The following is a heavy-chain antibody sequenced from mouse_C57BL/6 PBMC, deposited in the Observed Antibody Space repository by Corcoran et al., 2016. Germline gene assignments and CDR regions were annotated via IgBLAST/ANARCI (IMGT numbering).Heavy chain of an antibody. D-gene: IGHD2-5*01. V-gene: IGHV9-3*01. CDR1: GYTFTTYG. CDR2: INTYSGVP. J-gene: IGHJ4*01. CDR3: ARAYYSNYEAMDY. Sequence: QIQLVQSGPELKKPGETVKISCKASGYTFTTYGMSWVKQAPGKGLKWMGWINTYSGVPTYADDFKGRFAFSLETSASTAYLQINNLKNEDTATYFCARAYYSNYEAMDYWGQGTSVTVSS.